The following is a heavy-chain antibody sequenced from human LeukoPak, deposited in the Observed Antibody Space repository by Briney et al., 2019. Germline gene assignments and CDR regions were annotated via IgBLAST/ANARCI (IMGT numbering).Heavy chain of an antibody. V-gene: IGHV3-15*01. Sequence: GGSLTLSCAASGFTFSNAWMSWVRQAPGKGLEWVGRIKSKTDGGTTDYAAPVKGGFTISRDDSKNTLYLQMNSLQTEDTAVYYCSAGSPFAYWGQGTLVTVSS. J-gene: IGHJ4*02. CDR3: SAGSPFAY. CDR1: GFTFSNAW. D-gene: IGHD3-10*01. CDR2: IKSKTDGGTT.